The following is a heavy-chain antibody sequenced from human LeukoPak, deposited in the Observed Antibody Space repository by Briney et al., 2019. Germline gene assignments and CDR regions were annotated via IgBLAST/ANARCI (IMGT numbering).Heavy chain of an antibody. Sequence: HGESLKISCKGSGYSFTSYWIGWVRQMPGKGLEWMGIIYPGDFDTRYNPSFQGHVNISADKAISTAYLQWSSLKASDTAMYYCARQRDGYIFNYWGQGTLVTVSS. CDR2: IYPGDFDT. CDR3: ARQRDGYIFNY. CDR1: GYSFTSYW. V-gene: IGHV5-51*01. D-gene: IGHD5-24*01. J-gene: IGHJ4*02.